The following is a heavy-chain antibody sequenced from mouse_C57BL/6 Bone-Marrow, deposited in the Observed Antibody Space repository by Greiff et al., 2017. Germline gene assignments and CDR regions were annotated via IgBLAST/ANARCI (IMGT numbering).Heavy chain of an antibody. D-gene: IGHD4-1*01. CDR3: ARNWGSCDY. Sequence: QVQLQQPGAELVKPGASVKMSCKASGYTFTSYWITWVKQRPGQGLEWIGDIYPGSGSTNYNEKFKSKATLTVDTSSSTAYMQLSSLTAANSAVYYCARNWGSCDYWGQGTTLTVSS. CDR1: GYTFTSYW. V-gene: IGHV1-55*01. CDR2: IYPGSGST. J-gene: IGHJ2*01.